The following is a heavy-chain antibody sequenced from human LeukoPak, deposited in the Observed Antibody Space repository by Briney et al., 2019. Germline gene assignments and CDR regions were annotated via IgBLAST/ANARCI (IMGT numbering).Heavy chain of an antibody. V-gene: IGHV3-23*01. J-gene: IGHJ3*02. D-gene: IGHD4-17*01. CDR1: GFTFSSYA. CDR2: ISGSGGST. Sequence: GGSLRLSCAASGFTFSSYAMSWVRQASGKGLEWVSAISGSGGSTYYADSVKGRFTISRDNSKNTLYLQMNSLRAEDTAVYYCAKVLETTVTRGGAFDIWGQGTMVTVSS. CDR3: AKVLETTVTRGGAFDI.